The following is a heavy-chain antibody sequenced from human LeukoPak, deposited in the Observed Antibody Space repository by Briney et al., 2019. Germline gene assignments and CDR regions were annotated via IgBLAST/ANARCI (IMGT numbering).Heavy chain of an antibody. CDR2: ISSSSNYI. CDR3: ARDPSSGWYLKGWFDP. J-gene: IGHJ5*02. CDR1: GFTFSSYS. D-gene: IGHD6-19*01. V-gene: IGHV3-21*01. Sequence: GGSLRLSCAASGFTFSSYSMNWVRQAPGKGLEWVSSISSSSNYIYYADSVEGRFTISRDNAKNSLYLQMNSLRAEDTAVYYCARDPSSGWYLKGWFDPWGQGTLVTVSS.